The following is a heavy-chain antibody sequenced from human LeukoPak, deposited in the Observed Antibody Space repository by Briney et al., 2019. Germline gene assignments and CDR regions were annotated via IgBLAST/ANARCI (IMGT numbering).Heavy chain of an antibody. CDR1: GGSIFSSNYY. J-gene: IGHJ4*02. Sequence: SETLSLTCTVSGGSIFSSNYYWGWIRQPPGKGLEWIGNIYYSGSTYYNPSLRSRVTISVDTSKNQFSLKLTSVTAADTAVYYCARMPEYSSGWSLYYFDYWGQGTLVTVSS. D-gene: IGHD6-19*01. CDR3: ARMPEYSSGWSLYYFDY. V-gene: IGHV4-39*07. CDR2: IYYSGST.